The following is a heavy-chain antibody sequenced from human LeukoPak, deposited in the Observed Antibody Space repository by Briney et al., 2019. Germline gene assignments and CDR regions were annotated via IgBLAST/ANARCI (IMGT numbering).Heavy chain of an antibody. CDR3: ARKPYSSGWYAYFDY. V-gene: IGHV4-59*01. CDR2: IYYSGST. CDR1: GGSISSYY. Sequence: SETLSLTCTVSGGSISSYYWSWIRQPPGKGLEWIGYIYYSGSTNYNPSLKSRVTISVDTSKNQFSLKLSSVTAADTAVYYCARKPYSSGWYAYFDYWGQGTLVTVSS. J-gene: IGHJ4*02. D-gene: IGHD6-19*01.